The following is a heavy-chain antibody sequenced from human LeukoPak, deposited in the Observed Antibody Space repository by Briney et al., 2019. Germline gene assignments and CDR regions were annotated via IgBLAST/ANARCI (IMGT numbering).Heavy chain of an antibody. Sequence: AGGSLRLSCAASGFTFSSYSMNWVRQPPGKWLESVSSISSSSSYIYYAASMKGRFTISRDNTKNSLYLQMNSLRAEDTAVYYCARDKSRGRDSDAFDIWGQGTMVTVS. CDR1: GFTFSSYS. V-gene: IGHV3-21*01. CDR2: ISSSSSYI. D-gene: IGHD1-26*01. J-gene: IGHJ3*02. CDR3: ARDKSRGRDSDAFDI.